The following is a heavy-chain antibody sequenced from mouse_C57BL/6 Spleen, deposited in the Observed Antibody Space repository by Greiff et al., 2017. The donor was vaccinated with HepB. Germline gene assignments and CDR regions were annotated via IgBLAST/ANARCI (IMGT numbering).Heavy chain of an antibody. CDR1: GYTFTDYN. V-gene: IGHV1-22*01. CDR3: AREGGLLRYWFAY. J-gene: IGHJ3*01. D-gene: IGHD1-1*01. CDR2: INPNNGGT. Sequence: EVQLQQSGPELVKPGASVKMSCKASGYTFTDYNMHWVKQSHGKSLEWIGYINPNNGGTSYNQKFKGKATLTVNKSSSTAYMELRSLTSEDSAVYYCAREGGLLRYWFAYWGQGTLVTVSA.